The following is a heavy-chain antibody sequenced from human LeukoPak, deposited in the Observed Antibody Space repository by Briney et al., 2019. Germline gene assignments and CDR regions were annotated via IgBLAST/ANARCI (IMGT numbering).Heavy chain of an antibody. D-gene: IGHD6-13*01. CDR1: GGSISSRSYY. CDR3: ARQVTVDSSNWYAYYYYYYMDV. Sequence: SETLSLTCTVSGGSISSRSYYWGWIRQPPGKGLEWIGSIYYSGSTYYNPSLKSRVTISVDTSKNQFSLKLSSVTAADTAVYYCARQVTVDSSNWYAYYYYYYMDVWGKGTTVTISS. CDR2: IYYSGST. V-gene: IGHV4-39*01. J-gene: IGHJ6*03.